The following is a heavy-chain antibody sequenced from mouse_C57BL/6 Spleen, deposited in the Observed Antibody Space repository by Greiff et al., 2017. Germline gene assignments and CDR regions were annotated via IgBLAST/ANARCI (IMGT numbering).Heavy chain of an antibody. CDR3: ASYDYDGRGV. CDR1: GFNIKDYY. CDR2: IDPEDGET. J-gene: IGHJ1*03. Sequence: EVQLQQSGAELVKPGASVKLSCTASGFNIKDYYMHWVKQRTEQGLEWIGRIDPEDGETKYAPKFPGKATITADTSSNTAYLQLSSLTSEDTAVYYCASYDYDGRGVWGTGTTVTVSS. V-gene: IGHV14-2*01. D-gene: IGHD2-4*01.